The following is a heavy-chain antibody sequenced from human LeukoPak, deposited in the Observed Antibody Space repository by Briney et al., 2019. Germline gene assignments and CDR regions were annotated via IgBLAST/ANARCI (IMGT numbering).Heavy chain of an antibody. CDR2: IYYSGST. CDR3: ARGVASDFWSGYTFDY. D-gene: IGHD3-3*01. J-gene: IGHJ4*02. V-gene: IGHV4-59*01. CDR1: GGSFSGYY. Sequence: SETLSLTCAVYGGSFSGYYWSWIRQPPGKGLEWIGYIYYSGSTNYNPSLKSRVTISVDTSKNQFSLKLSSVTAADTAVYYCARGVASDFWSGYTFDYWGQGTLVTVSS.